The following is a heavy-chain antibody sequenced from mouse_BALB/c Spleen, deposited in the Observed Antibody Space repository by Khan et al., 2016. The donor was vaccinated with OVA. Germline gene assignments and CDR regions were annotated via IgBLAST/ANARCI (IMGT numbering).Heavy chain of an antibody. V-gene: IGHV14-3*02. CDR3: AYSKLLYGMDY. CDR2: IDPANGKI. J-gene: IGHJ4*01. CDR1: GFNIKDTY. Sequence: EVQLQQPGAELVKPGASVKLSCKASGFNIKDTYIHWVKQRPEQGLEWIGRIDPANGKIKYDPQFQGKATITADTSSNTAYLQLSSLTSEDTAVYYCAYSKLLYGMDYWGQGTSVTVSS.